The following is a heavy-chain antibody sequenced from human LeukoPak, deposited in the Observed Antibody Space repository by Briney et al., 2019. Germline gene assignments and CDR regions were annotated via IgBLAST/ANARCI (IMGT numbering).Heavy chain of an antibody. CDR3: ARDITGTTGFDY. CDR1: GFTFSGYS. CDR2: ISSSSSYI. V-gene: IGHV3-21*01. J-gene: IGHJ4*02. D-gene: IGHD1-7*01. Sequence: GGSLRLSCTASGFTFSGYSMNWIRQAPGKGLEWVSSISSSSSYIYYADSVKGRFTISRDNAKNSLYLQMNSLRAEDTAVYYCARDITGTTGFDYWGQGTLVTVSS.